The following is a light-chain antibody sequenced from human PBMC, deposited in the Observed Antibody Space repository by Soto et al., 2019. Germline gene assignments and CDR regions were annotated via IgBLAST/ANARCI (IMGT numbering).Light chain of an antibody. Sequence: EIVMTQSPATLSVSPGERATLSCRASQSVSSNLAWYQQKPGQAPRLLIYGASTRASGIPARISGRGSGTEFTLTISSLQSEDVAVYYCQQYNNWLPWTFGQGTKVEIK. CDR3: QQYNNWLPWT. V-gene: IGKV3-15*01. CDR1: QSVSSN. J-gene: IGKJ1*01. CDR2: GAS.